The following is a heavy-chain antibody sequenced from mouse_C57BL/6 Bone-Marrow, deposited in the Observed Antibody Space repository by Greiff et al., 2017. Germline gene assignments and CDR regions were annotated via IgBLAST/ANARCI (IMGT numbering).Heavy chain of an antibody. CDR2: ISDGGSYT. Sequence: EVQLQESGGGLVKPGGSLKLSCAASGFTFSSYAMSWVRQTPEKRLEWVATISDGGSYTYYPDNVKGRFTISRDNAKNNLYLQMSHLKSEDTAMYYCARDYYSNYRDYWGQGTTLTVSS. CDR1: GFTFSSYA. V-gene: IGHV5-4*01. J-gene: IGHJ2*01. CDR3: ARDYYSNYRDY. D-gene: IGHD2-5*01.